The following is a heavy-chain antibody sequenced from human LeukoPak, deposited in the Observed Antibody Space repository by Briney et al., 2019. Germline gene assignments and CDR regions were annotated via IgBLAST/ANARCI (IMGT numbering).Heavy chain of an antibody. CDR2: ISSSSSYI. D-gene: IGHD2-15*01. J-gene: IGHJ4*02. V-gene: IGHV3-21*01. CDR1: GFTVSSNY. Sequence: GGSLRLSCAASGFTVSSNYMNWVRQAPGKGLEWVSSISSSSSYIYYADSVKGRFTISRDNAKNSLYLQMNSLRAEDTAVYYCARDRIVSGQFDYWGQGTLVTVSS. CDR3: ARDRIVSGQFDY.